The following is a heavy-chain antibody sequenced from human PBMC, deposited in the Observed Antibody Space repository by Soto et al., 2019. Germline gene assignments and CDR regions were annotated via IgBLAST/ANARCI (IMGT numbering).Heavy chain of an antibody. CDR2: IYYSGST. D-gene: IGHD3-3*01. CDR1: GGSISSSSYY. V-gene: IGHV4-39*01. CDR3: ARLTATITIFGVVINWFDP. Sequence: QLQLQESGPGLVKPSETLSLTCTVSGGSISSSSYYWGWIRQPPGKGLEWIGSIYYSGSTYYNPSLKRRVTISVDTSKNQFSLKLSSVTAADTAVYYCARLTATITIFGVVINWFDPWGQGTLVTVSS. J-gene: IGHJ5*02.